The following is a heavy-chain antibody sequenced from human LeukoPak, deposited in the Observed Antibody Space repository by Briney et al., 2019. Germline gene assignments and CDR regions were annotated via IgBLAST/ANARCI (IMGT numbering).Heavy chain of an antibody. V-gene: IGHV3-53*01. J-gene: IGHJ4*02. Sequence: PGGSLTLSCAASGLTVSSNYMSWVRQAPGKGLEWVSVIYDGAGTHYADSVKGRFTISRDISKNTVYLQMNSLRGEDTAVYYCARDGRLGELSTFDYWGEGTLGTVSS. CDR1: GLTVSSNY. CDR2: IYDGAGT. D-gene: IGHD3-16*02. CDR3: ARDGRLGELSTFDY.